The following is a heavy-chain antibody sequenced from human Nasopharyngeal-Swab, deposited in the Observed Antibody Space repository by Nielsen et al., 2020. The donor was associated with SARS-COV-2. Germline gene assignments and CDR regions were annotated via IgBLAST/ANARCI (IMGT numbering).Heavy chain of an antibody. Sequence: GGSLRLSCAASGFTFDDYAMHWVRQAPGKGLEWVSVISWNSGSIGYADSVKGRFTISRDNAKNSLYLQMNSLRAEDTALYYCAKGRVEWLRADAFDIWGQGTMVTVSS. CDR2: ISWNSGSI. J-gene: IGHJ3*02. CDR1: GFTFDDYA. CDR3: AKGRVEWLRADAFDI. V-gene: IGHV3-9*01. D-gene: IGHD5-12*01.